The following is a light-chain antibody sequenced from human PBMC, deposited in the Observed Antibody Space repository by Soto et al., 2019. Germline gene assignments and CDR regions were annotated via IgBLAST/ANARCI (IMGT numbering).Light chain of an antibody. CDR2: GAS. V-gene: IGKV3-15*01. Sequence: EIVMTQSPATLSVSPGERATLSCKASQSVSSNLAWYQQKPGQAPSLLIYGASTRATGIPARFSGSGSGTAFNLTISSLQSEDFAVYYCQHYNNWPPWTFGQGTKVEIK. J-gene: IGKJ1*01. CDR3: QHYNNWPPWT. CDR1: QSVSSN.